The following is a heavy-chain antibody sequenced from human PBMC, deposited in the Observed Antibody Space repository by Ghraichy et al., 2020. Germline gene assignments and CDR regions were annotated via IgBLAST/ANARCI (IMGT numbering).Heavy chain of an antibody. CDR1: GFTFSSYA. V-gene: IGHV3-23*01. CDR3: AKDRDYDYVWGSYRQNYFDS. CDR2: ISGRGGST. Sequence: LSLTCAASGFTFSSYAMSWVRQAPGKGLEWVSAISGRGGSTYYADSVKGRFTISRDNSKNTLYLQMNSLRAEDTAVYYCAKDRDYDYVWGSYRQNYFDSWGQGTLVTVS. J-gene: IGHJ4*02. D-gene: IGHD3-16*02.